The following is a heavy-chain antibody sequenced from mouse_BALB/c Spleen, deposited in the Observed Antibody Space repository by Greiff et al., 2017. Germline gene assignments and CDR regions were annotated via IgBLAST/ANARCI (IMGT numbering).Heavy chain of an antibody. CDR1: GFTFTDYY. CDR3: ARDGITTVGATDYYAMDD. V-gene: IGHV7-3*02. CDR2: IRNKANGYTT. D-gene: IGHD1-1*01. J-gene: IGHJ4*01. Sequence: EVPGVESGGGLVQPGGSLRLSCATSGFTFTDYYMSWVRQPPGKALEWLGFIRNKANGYTTEYSASVKGRFTISRDNSQSILYLQMNTLRAEDSATYYCARDGITTVGATDYYAMDDWGQGTSVTVSS.